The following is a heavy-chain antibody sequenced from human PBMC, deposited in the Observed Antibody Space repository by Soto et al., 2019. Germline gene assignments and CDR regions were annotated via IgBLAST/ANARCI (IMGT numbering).Heavy chain of an antibody. CDR3: AINPHSSSWFGTPNRMDV. CDR2: ISGSGGST. V-gene: IGHV3-23*01. Sequence: QPGGSLRLSCAASGFTFSSYAMSWVRQAPGKGLEWVSAISGSGGSTYYADSVKGRFTISRDNSKNTLYLQMNSLRAEDTAVYYCAINPHSSSWFGTPNRMDVWGQGTTVTVSS. CDR1: GFTFSSYA. D-gene: IGHD6-13*01. J-gene: IGHJ6*02.